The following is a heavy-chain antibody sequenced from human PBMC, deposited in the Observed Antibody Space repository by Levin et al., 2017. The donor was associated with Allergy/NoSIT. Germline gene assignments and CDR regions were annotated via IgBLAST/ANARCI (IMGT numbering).Heavy chain of an antibody. Sequence: GGSLRLSCAASGFTFDDYGMNWVRQAPGKGLEWVSGINWKVGRTGYADSVKGRFTISRDNAKNSLYLQMNSLRAEDTALYYCARDKGIAVAGGFDYWGQGTLVTVSS. J-gene: IGHJ4*02. CDR2: INWKVGRT. CDR3: ARDKGIAVAGGFDY. CDR1: GFTFDDYG. V-gene: IGHV3-20*04. D-gene: IGHD6-19*01.